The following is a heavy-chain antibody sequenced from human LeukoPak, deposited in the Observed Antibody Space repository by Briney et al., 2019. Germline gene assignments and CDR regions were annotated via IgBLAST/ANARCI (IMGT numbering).Heavy chain of an antibody. D-gene: IGHD3-16*01. CDR2: ISYDGSNK. CDR3: ASSSYYDYVWGSYPGTDY. J-gene: IGHJ4*02. CDR1: GFTFSSYA. Sequence: GGSLRLSCAASGFTFSSYAMHWVRQAPGKGLEWVAVISYDGSNKYYADSVKGRFTISRDNSKNTLYLRMNSLRAEDTAVYYCASSSYYDYVWGSYPGTDYWGQGTLVTVSS. V-gene: IGHV3-30*04.